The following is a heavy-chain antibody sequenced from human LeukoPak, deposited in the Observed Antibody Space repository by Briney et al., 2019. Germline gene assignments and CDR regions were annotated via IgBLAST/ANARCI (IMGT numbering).Heavy chain of an antibody. Sequence: AGGSLRLSCAASGFTFSSYAMHWVRQAPGKGLEYVSVISRNGDSTYYANSVKGRFTISRDNSKNTLYLQMGRLNPDDMAVYYCARDSYDSSGYSDYWGQGTLVTVSS. V-gene: IGHV3-64*01. CDR3: ARDSYDSSGYSDY. D-gene: IGHD3-22*01. J-gene: IGHJ4*02. CDR2: ISRNGDST. CDR1: GFTFSSYA.